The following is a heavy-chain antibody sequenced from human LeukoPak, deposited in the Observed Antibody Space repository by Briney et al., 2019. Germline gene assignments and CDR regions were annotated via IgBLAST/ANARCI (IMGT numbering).Heavy chain of an antibody. CDR2: INPNSGGT. CDR3: ARDPGGGVLRYFDWLSGGGAFDI. J-gene: IGHJ3*02. CDR1: GYTFTGYY. V-gene: IGHV1-2*02. D-gene: IGHD3-9*01. Sequence: ASVKVSCKASGYTFTGYYMHWVRQAPGQGLEWMGWINPNSGGTNYAQKFQGRVTMTRDTSISTAYMELSRLRSDDTAVYYCARDPGGGVLRYFDWLSGGGAFDIWGQGTMVTVSS.